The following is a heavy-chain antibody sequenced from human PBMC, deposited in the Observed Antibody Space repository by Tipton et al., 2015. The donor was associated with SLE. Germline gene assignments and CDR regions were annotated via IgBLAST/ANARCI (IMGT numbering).Heavy chain of an antibody. Sequence: TLSLTCTVSGGSISSSSYYWDWIRQPPGKGLEWIGSIYYSGSTYYNPSLKSRVTISVDTSKNQFSLKLSSVTAADTAVYYCARRGIAARRDAFDIWGQGTMVTVSS. D-gene: IGHD6-6*01. CDR1: GGSISSSSYY. CDR2: IYYSGST. V-gene: IGHV4-39*01. CDR3: ARRGIAARRDAFDI. J-gene: IGHJ3*02.